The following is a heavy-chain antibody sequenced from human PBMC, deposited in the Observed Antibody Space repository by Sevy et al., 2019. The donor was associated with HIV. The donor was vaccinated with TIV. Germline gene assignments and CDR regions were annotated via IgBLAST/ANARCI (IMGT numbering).Heavy chain of an antibody. CDR2: IRYDGSTK. CDR3: AKGLGMVQGALLSDDV. V-gene: IGHV3-30*02. J-gene: IGHJ3*01. CDR1: GFTFSRYG. D-gene: IGHD3-10*01. Sequence: GGSLRLSCAASGFTFSRYGMHWVRQAPGKGLEWVAFIRYDGSTKYYAESVKGRFIISGDNSKDTLYLQMNSLRGDDTSLYYCAKGLGMVQGALLSDDVWGQGTMVTVSS.